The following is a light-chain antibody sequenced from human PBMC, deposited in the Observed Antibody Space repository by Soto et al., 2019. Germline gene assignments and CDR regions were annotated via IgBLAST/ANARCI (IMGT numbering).Light chain of an antibody. CDR2: EGT. Sequence: QSALTQPASVSASPGQSITISCTGTSSNVGTYDLVSWYQHHPDKAPKLIIYEGTKRPSGISSRFSGSKSGNTASLTISGLQAEDYADSYCCSFAVGAALVFGGGTQVT. CDR3: CSFAVGAALV. J-gene: IGLJ2*01. V-gene: IGLV2-23*01. CDR1: SSNVGTYDL.